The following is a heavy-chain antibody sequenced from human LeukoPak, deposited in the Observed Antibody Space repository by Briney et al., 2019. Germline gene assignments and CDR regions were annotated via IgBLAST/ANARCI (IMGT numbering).Heavy chain of an antibody. CDR2: IRSKANSYAT. J-gene: IGHJ4*02. D-gene: IGHD3-3*01. V-gene: IGHV3-73*01. Sequence: GGSLRLSCAASGFTFSGSAVHWVRQASGKGLEWVGRIRSKANSYATAYAASVKGRFTISRDDSKNTAYLQMNSLKTEDTAVYYCTSVWDFWSGSLDYWGQGTLVTVSS. CDR3: TSVWDFWSGSLDY. CDR1: GFTFSGSA.